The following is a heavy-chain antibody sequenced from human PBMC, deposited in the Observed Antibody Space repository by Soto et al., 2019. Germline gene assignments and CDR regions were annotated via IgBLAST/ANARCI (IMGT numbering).Heavy chain of an antibody. CDR3: AKEYSSVSRGSFDY. D-gene: IGHD5-18*01. CDR2: ITGGGGRT. Sequence: GGSLRLSCAASGFTFTNYAMNWVRQAPGKGLEWVSGITGGGGRTFYADSVKGRFTVSRDNSKNTVYLQMNNVRADDTAVYYCAKEYSSVSRGSFDYWGQGALVTVSS. CDR1: GFTFTNYA. J-gene: IGHJ4*02. V-gene: IGHV3-23*01.